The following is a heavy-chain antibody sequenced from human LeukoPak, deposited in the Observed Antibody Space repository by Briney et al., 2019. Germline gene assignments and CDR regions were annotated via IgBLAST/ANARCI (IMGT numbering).Heavy chain of an antibody. D-gene: IGHD6-19*01. Sequence: ASVKVSCKASGYTFTSYDINWVRQATGQGLEWMGWMNPNSGNTGYAQKFQGRVTITRNTSISTAYMELSSLRSEDTAVYYCARVGSGWYYYYYMDVWGKGTTVTVSS. CDR2: MNPNSGNT. J-gene: IGHJ6*03. V-gene: IGHV1-8*03. CDR3: ARVGSGWYYYYYMDV. CDR1: GYTFTSYD.